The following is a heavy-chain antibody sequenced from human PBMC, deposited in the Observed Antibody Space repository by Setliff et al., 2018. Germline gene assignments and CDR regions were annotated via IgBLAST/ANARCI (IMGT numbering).Heavy chain of an antibody. V-gene: IGHV1-3*01. Sequence: ASVKVSCKASGYTFTNYALHWVRQAPGQRLEWMGWINPGNGNTKYSQKFQGRVTITRDTSASTAYMELSSLRSDDTAVYYCARSYDSGFYHQRDAYDIWGQGTMVTVSS. J-gene: IGHJ3*02. CDR3: ARSYDSGFYHQRDAYDI. D-gene: IGHD3-22*01. CDR2: INPGNGNT. CDR1: GYTFTNYA.